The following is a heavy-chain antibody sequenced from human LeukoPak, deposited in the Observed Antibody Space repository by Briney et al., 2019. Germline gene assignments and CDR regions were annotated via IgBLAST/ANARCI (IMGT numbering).Heavy chain of an antibody. D-gene: IGHD3-9*01. V-gene: IGHV3-23*01. J-gene: IGHJ4*02. Sequence: GGSLSLSCAASGFTFTNYAMNWVRQAPGKGLEWVSAISGSGGSTYYADSVKGRFTISRDNSKNTVFLQMNSLRAEDTAVYYCAKWGDYDVLTGYYVSDYWGQGTLVTVSS. CDR1: GFTFTNYA. CDR3: AKWGDYDVLTGYYVSDY. CDR2: ISGSGGST.